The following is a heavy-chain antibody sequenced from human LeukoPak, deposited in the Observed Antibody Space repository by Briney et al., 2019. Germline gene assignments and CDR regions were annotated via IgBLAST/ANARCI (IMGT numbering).Heavy chain of an antibody. V-gene: IGHV4-30-2*01. CDR1: GGSISSGGYS. CDR3: ARDTPDSSGYWGYYFDY. Sequence: SETLSLTCAVSGGSISSGGYSWSWIRQPPGKGLEWIGYIYHSGSTYYNPSLKSRVTISVDRSKNQFSLKLSSVTAADTAVYYCARDTPDSSGYWGYYFDYWGQGTLVTVSS. D-gene: IGHD3-22*01. J-gene: IGHJ4*02. CDR2: IYHSGST.